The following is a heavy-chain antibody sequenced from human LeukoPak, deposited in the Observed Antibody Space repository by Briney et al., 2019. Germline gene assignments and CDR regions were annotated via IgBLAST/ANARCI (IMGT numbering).Heavy chain of an antibody. J-gene: IGHJ2*01. CDR1: GFTFDDYG. CDR3: ASTVTTGDWYFDL. CDR2: INWNGGST. Sequence: PGGSLRLSCAASGFTFDDYGMSWVRQAPGKGLEWVSGINWNGGSTGYTDSVKGRFTISRDNAKNSLYLQMNSLRDEDTALYYCASTVTTGDWYFDLWGRGTLVTVSS. D-gene: IGHD4-17*01. V-gene: IGHV3-20*04.